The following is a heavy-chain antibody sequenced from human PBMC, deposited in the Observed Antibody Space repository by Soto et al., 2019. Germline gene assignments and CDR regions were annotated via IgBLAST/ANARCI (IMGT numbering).Heavy chain of an antibody. CDR1: GFTFSTYW. CDR2: INTDGSST. J-gene: IGHJ4*02. CDR3: ARAAYYYGSRGYYYFDY. V-gene: IGHV3-74*01. Sequence: GGSLRLSCAASGFTFSTYWMHWVRQAPGKGLVWVSRINTDGSSTTYADSVKGRFTNSRDNAKNTLYLQMNSLRAEDTAVYYCARAAYYYGSRGYYYFDYWGQGTLVTVSS. D-gene: IGHD3-22*01.